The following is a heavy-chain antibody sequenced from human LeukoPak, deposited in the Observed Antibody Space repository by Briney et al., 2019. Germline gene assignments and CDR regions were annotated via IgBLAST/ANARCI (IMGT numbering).Heavy chain of an antibody. CDR2: ISSSGSTI. Sequence: PGGSLRLSCAASGFTFSSYEMNWVRQAPGKGLEWVSYISSSGSTIYYADSVKGRFTISRDNAKNSLFLQMNSLRAEDTAVYYCARDGLRRGTYYYYTDVWGKGITVTVSS. J-gene: IGHJ6*03. CDR1: GFTFSSYE. V-gene: IGHV3-48*03. CDR3: ARDGLRRGTYYYYTDV. D-gene: IGHD4-17*01.